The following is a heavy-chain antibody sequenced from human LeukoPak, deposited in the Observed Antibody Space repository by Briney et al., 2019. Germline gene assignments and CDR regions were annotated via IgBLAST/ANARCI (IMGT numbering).Heavy chain of an antibody. CDR3: ARVEDYLDAFDI. V-gene: IGHV4-34*01. CDR2: INHSGST. CDR1: GGSFSGYY. Sequence: PSETLSLTCAVYGGSFSGYYWSWIRQPPGKGLERIGEINHSGSTNYNPSLKSRVTISVDTSKNQFSLKLSSVTAADTAVYYCARVEDYLDAFDIWGQGTMVTVSS. D-gene: IGHD3-16*01. J-gene: IGHJ3*02.